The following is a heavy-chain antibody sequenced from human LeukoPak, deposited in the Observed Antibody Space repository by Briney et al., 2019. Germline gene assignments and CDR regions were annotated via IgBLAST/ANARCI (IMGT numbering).Heavy chain of an antibody. CDR1: GFTFSSYW. CDR2: IKQDGSEK. V-gene: IGHV3-7*03. D-gene: IGHD5-18*01. Sequence: PGGSLRLSCAASGFTFSSYWMSWVRQAPGKGLEWVANIKQDGSEKYYVDSVKGRFTISRDNSKNTLYLQMNSLRAEDTAVYYCAKDSGYSYGYHPGAFDIWGQGTMVTVSS. J-gene: IGHJ3*02. CDR3: AKDSGYSYGYHPGAFDI.